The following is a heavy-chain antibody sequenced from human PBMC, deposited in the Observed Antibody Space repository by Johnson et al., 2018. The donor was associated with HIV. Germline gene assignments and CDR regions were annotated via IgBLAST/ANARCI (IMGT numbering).Heavy chain of an antibody. CDR2: ISWVGGRT. D-gene: IGHD6-13*01. CDR3: AAYSSSYDAFDI. J-gene: IGHJ3*02. CDR1: GFPFDDYT. Sequence: VQLVESGGGVVRPGGSLRLSCAASGFPFDDYTMHWVRQAPGKGLECVSLISWVGGRTYYADSVTGRVTISSDNSKNSLYLQMNSLRTEDTALYYWAAYSSSYDAFDIWGQGTMVTVSS. V-gene: IGHV3-43*01.